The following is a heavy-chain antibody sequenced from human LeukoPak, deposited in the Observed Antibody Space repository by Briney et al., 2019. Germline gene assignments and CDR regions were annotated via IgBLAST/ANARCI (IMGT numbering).Heavy chain of an antibody. CDR1: GFTFSSYA. V-gene: IGHV3-23*01. D-gene: IGHD3-10*01. CDR3: AKDRKRSAITMIRGVRGYSYYYMDV. Sequence: PGGSLRLSCAASGFTFSSYAMNWVRQAPGKGLGWVSTISGSGANTYNADSVKGRFTISRDNSKNTLYLQMNSLRTEDAAVYYCAKDRKRSAITMIRGVRGYSYYYMDVWGKGTTVTISS. CDR2: ISGSGANT. J-gene: IGHJ6*03.